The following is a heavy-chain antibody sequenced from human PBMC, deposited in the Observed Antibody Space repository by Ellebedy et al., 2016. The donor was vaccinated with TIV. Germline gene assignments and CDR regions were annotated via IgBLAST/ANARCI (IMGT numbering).Heavy chain of an antibody. Sequence: SETLSLTCTVSGGSISSYYWSWIRQPPGKGLEWIGYIYYSGSTNYNPSLKSRVTISVDTSRDQFSLRLSSVTAADTAVYYCARLGLRSSGTYGADVWGQGTTVTVSS. J-gene: IGHJ6*02. CDR2: IYYSGST. D-gene: IGHD6-19*01. CDR1: GGSISSYY. V-gene: IGHV4-59*08. CDR3: ARLGLRSSGTYGADV.